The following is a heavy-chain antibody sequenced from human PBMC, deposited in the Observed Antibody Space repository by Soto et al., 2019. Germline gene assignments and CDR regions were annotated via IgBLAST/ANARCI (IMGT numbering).Heavy chain of an antibody. CDR3: GQNGWERPPGFVP. CDR2: ISGSGGST. D-gene: IGHD1-26*01. Sequence: EVQLLESGGGLVQPGGSLRLSCAASGFTFRTYAMTWVRQAPGKGLEWVSTISGSGGSTYYADSVKGRFTISRDNSKNTPYLEMNRPRAGEAGVYYWGQNGWERPPGFVPRGPGTLVTVSS. CDR1: GFTFRTYA. J-gene: IGHJ5*02. V-gene: IGHV3-23*01.